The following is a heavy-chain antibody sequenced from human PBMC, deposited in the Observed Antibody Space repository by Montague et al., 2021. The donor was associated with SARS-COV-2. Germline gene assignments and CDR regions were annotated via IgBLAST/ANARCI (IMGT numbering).Heavy chain of an antibody. CDR2: IKQDESEK. V-gene: IGHV3-7*01. CDR1: GFTFGSYW. D-gene: IGHD7-27*01. CDR3: ATDQNWAFDC. Sequence: SLRLSCAASGFTFGSYWLSWVRQAPGKGLEWVGNIKQDESEKSYVDSVKGRFTISRDNAKNSLYLQMHSLRAEDTAVYYCATDQNWAFDCWGQGALVTVSS. J-gene: IGHJ4*02.